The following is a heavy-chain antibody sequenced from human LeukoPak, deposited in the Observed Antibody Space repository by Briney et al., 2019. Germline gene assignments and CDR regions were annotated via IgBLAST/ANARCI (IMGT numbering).Heavy chain of an antibody. CDR1: GYSFTAYQ. D-gene: IGHD3-16*02. CDR2: INPNNGDT. V-gene: IGHV1-8*03. Sequence: ASVKVSCKASGYSFTAYQMHWVRQAPGQGLEWMGWINPNNGDTNYVQKFQGRVTITRNTSISTAYMELSSLRSEDTAVYYCARGLAYYDYVWGSYRSHYYYMDVWGKGTTVTVSS. J-gene: IGHJ6*03. CDR3: ARGLAYYDYVWGSYRSHYYYMDV.